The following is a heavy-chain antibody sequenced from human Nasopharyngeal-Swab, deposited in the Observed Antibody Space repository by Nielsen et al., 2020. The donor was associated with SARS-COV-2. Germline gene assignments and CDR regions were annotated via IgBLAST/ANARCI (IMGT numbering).Heavy chain of an antibody. D-gene: IGHD2-2*01. CDR1: GFSLDTDGES. CDR2: IYWDDDK. V-gene: IGHV2-5*02. J-gene: IGHJ4*02. Sequence: SGPTLVKPTQTLTLTCSFSGFSLDTDGESVGWIRQPPGKALEWLALIYWDDDKRYSPSLMTRLTITKDTSKNQVVLRMINMDPVDTGTYFCAHSRSSMTVTPDYWGQGTLVTVSS. CDR3: AHSRSSMTVTPDY.